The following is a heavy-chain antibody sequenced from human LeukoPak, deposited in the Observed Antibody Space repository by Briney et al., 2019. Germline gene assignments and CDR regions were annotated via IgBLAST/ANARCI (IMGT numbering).Heavy chain of an antibody. J-gene: IGHJ3*02. CDR2: IIPIFGTA. CDR1: GGTFSSYA. D-gene: IGHD2-2*01. CDR3: ARQQLPRFLRAFDI. V-gene: IGHV1-69*05. Sequence: GASVKVSCKASGGTFSSYAISWVRQASGQGLEWMGGIIPIFGTANYAQKFQGRVTITTDESTSTAYMELSSLRSEDTAVYYCARQQLPRFLRAFDIWGQGTMVTVSS.